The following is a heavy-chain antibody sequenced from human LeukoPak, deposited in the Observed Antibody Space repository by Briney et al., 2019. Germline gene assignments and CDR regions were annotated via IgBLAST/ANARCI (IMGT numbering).Heavy chain of an antibody. V-gene: IGHV5-51*01. Sequence: GESLKISCKGSGYSFTSYWIGWVRQMPGKGLEWMGIIYPGDSDTRYSPSFQGQVTISADKSISTAYLQWSSLKASDTAMYYCARGQSITIFGVVIENWFDPWGQGTLVTVSS. J-gene: IGHJ5*02. D-gene: IGHD3-3*01. CDR3: ARGQSITIFGVVIENWFDP. CDR1: GYSFTSYW. CDR2: IYPGDSDT.